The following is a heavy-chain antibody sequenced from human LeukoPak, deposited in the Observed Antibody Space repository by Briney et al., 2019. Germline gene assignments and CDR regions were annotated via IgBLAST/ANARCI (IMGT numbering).Heavy chain of an antibody. Sequence: GGSLRLSCAASGFTFSSYSMNWVRQAPGKGLEWVSSIRSSSSYIYYADSVKGRFTISRDNAKNSLYLQMNSLRAEDTAVYYCARDGIAANYYYYMDVWGKGTTVTVSS. CDR2: IRSSSSYI. D-gene: IGHD6-25*01. CDR1: GFTFSSYS. CDR3: ARDGIAANYYYYMDV. J-gene: IGHJ6*03. V-gene: IGHV3-21*01.